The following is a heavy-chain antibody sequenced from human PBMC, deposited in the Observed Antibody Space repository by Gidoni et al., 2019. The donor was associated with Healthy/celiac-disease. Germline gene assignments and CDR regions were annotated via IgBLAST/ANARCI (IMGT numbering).Heavy chain of an antibody. CDR3: AKGFGVVVVVAAADAFDI. V-gene: IGHV3-23*01. CDR1: GFTFSSYA. J-gene: IGHJ3*02. Sequence: EVQLLESGGGLVQPGGSLRLSCAASGFTFSSYAMSWVRQAPGKGLEWVSAISGSGGSTYYADSVKGRFTISRDNSKNTLYLQMNSLRAEDTAVYYCAKGFGVVVVVAAADAFDIWGQGTMVTVSS. D-gene: IGHD2-15*01. CDR2: ISGSGGST.